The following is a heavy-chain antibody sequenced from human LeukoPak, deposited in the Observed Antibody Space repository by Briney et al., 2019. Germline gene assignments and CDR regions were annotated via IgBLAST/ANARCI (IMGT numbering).Heavy chain of an antibody. V-gene: IGHV4-59*08. D-gene: IGHD6-13*01. CDR3: ARLSGAAAGDDAFDI. CDR2: IYYRGRT. CDR1: GGSLSSYY. Sequence: SETLSHTCTVSGGSLSSYYWSWIRQPPGKGLEWIGYIYYRGRTKYNPSLKSRVTISSDTSKNQFSLKLSSVTAADTAVYYCARLSGAAAGDDAFDIWGQGTMVTVSS. J-gene: IGHJ3*02.